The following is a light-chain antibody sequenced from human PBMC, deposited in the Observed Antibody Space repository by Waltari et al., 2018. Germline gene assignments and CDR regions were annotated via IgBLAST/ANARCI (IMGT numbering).Light chain of an antibody. CDR1: PSVLYSSNNKNY. CDR3: HQYHSSPRT. J-gene: IGKJ1*01. V-gene: IGKV4-1*01. Sequence: DIVMTQSPDSLAVSLGERATINCKSSPSVLYSSNNKNYLAWYQQKPGQPPKLLIYWASTRESGVPDRVSGGGSGTDFTLTISSLQAEDVAVYYCHQYHSSPRTCGQGTKVELK. CDR2: WAS.